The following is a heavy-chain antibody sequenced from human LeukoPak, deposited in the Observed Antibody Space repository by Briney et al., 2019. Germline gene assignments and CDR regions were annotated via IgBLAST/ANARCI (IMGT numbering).Heavy chain of an antibody. V-gene: IGHV3-48*02. D-gene: IGHD6-19*01. CDR3: ARVVAGIDWFDP. CDR2: ISSSRSNTI. J-gene: IGHJ5*02. CDR1: GFTFSIYE. Sequence: PGGSLRLSCAASGFTFSIYEMNWVRQAPGKGLEWVSYISSSRSNTIYYADSVKGRFTISRDNAKNSLFLQLNSLRDEDTAVYYCARVVAGIDWFDPWGQGTLVTVSS.